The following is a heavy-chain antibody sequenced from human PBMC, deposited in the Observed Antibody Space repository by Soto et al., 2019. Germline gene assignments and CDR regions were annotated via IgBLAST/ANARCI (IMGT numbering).Heavy chain of an antibody. D-gene: IGHD4-4*01. V-gene: IGHV3-13*01. J-gene: IGHJ6*02. CDR1: GIIFTGYD. Sequence: GGSLRLSCATSGIIFTGYDMHWVRQARGKGLEWVSRIATGGDTYYSGSVKGRFIISRDSAKNSVYLQMNNLRAGDTAVYYCERAALTSTSLYGIDVWGQGTTVTVSS. CDR3: ERAALTSTSLYGIDV. CDR2: IATGGDT.